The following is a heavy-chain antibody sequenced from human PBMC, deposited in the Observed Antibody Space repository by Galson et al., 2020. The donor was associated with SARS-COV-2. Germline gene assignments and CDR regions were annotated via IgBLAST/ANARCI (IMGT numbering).Heavy chain of an antibody. CDR3: VRLWGAATSGAVYYCGY. CDR1: GNNFKIYW. CDR2: NYPRDSAT. J-gene: IGHJ4*02. D-gene: IGHD2-21*01. V-gene: IGHV5-51*01. Sequence: GESLMISCKVSGNNFKIYWNGWRRPMPGKRLGWVGFNYPRDSATRYSTSFQGQATTSADMSISTAYLQWSRLKAAYSAMYCCVRLWGAATSGAVYYCGYWGQEALVTVSA.